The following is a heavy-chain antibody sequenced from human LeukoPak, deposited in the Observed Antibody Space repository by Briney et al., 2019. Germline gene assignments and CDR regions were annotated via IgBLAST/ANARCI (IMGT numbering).Heavy chain of an antibody. J-gene: IGHJ4*02. CDR2: INHSGST. D-gene: IGHD6-13*01. Sequence: SETLSLTCAVYGGSFSGYYYTWIRQPPGKGLEWIGDINHSGSTTYNPSLNSRVIILVDTSENQFSLKLRSVTAADTAVYYCARGEGQRQLVHIHWGQGTLVTVSS. V-gene: IGHV4-34*01. CDR3: ARGEGQRQLVHIH. CDR1: GGSFSGYY.